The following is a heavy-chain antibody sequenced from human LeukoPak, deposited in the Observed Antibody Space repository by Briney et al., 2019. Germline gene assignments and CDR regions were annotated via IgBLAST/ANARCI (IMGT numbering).Heavy chain of an antibody. CDR3: ARNPEIAAFED. V-gene: IGHV4-28*05. J-gene: IGHJ4*02. CDR2: LHHDGRI. Sequence: SDTLSLTCAVSGYSLSSRNWWGWVRPPPGKGLEWIGYLHHDGRIHYNPSLKSRVSMALDTSKNQFSLKVTSVTAVDTAVYYCARNPEIAAFEDWGQGTLVTVSS. CDR1: GYSLSSRNW. D-gene: IGHD1-14*01.